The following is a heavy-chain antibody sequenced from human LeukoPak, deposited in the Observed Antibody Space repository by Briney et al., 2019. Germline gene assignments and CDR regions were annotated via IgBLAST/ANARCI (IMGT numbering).Heavy chain of an antibody. V-gene: IGHV3-30*02. J-gene: IGHJ2*01. D-gene: IGHD6-19*01. Sequence: GGSLRLSCAASGFTFSTYGIHWVRQAPGKGLEWVAFIRYDGSNKYYADSVKGRFTISKGNSKNMLFLQMNSLRPEGTAVYYCARAVGEGSSGWHHWYFDLWGRGTLVTVSS. CDR1: GFTFSTYG. CDR3: ARAVGEGSSGWHHWYFDL. CDR2: IRYDGSNK.